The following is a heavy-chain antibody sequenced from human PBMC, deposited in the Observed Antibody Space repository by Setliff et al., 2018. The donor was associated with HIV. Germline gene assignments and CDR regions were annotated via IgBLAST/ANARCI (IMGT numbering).Heavy chain of an antibody. CDR1: GVSINRTDHY. Sequence: KASETLSLTCSVSGVSINRTDHYWGWIRQSPGKRLEWIGSVSQSGSTYYNPSLESRISMSVDMSKNQFSLKLTSVTAADTAIYYCARDLTSNSNCFEPWGQGTQVTVSS. D-gene: IGHD4-4*01. V-gene: IGHV4-38-2*02. CDR2: VSQSGST. CDR3: ARDLTSNSNCFEP. J-gene: IGHJ5*02.